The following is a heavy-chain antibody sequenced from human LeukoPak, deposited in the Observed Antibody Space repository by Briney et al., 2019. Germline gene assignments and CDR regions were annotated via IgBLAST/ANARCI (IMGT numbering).Heavy chain of an antibody. CDR3: AGAYSSGRGGWFDP. CDR1: GYTFTSYA. J-gene: IGHJ5*02. CDR2: INAGNGNT. D-gene: IGHD6-19*01. Sequence: ASVKVSCKASGYTFTSYAMHWVRQAPGQRLEWMGWINAGNGNTKYSQKFQGRVTITRDTSASTAYMELSSLRSEDTAVYYCAGAYSSGRGGWFDPWGQGTLVTVSS. V-gene: IGHV1-3*01.